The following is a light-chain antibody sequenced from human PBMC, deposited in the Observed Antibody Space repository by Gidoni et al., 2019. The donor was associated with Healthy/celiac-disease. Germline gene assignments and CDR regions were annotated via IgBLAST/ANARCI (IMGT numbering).Light chain of an antibody. J-gene: IGKJ5*01. CDR1: QSFSSY. V-gene: IGKV3-11*01. CDR2: DAS. CDR3: QQRSNWPPSIT. Sequence: ELVLTQSPATLSLSPGGRATLSCRASQSFSSYLAWYQQKPGPAHRRLIYDASNRATGIPARFSGSGSGTDFTLTISSLEPEDFAVYYCQQRSNWPPSITFGQGTRLEIK.